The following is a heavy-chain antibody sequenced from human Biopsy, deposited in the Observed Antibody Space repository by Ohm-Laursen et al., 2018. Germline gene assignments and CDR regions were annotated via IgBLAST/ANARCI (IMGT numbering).Heavy chain of an antibody. Sequence: GTLSLTWTVSGDSVSSGSFYWTWIRQPPGQGLEFIGYIYDRGSTANYNPSLESRVTMSVDMPKNQFSLKLSSVTASDTAIYYCARGMRSSGWPYFDSWGQGTLVTVSS. D-gene: IGHD6-19*01. V-gene: IGHV4-61*01. CDR3: ARGMRSSGWPYFDS. CDR1: GDSVSSGSFY. CDR2: IYDRGSTA. J-gene: IGHJ4*02.